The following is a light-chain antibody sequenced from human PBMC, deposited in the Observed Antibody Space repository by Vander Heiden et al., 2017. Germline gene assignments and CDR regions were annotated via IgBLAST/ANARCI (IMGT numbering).Light chain of an antibody. CDR1: SNYVGGYYY. J-gene: IGLJ2*01. CDR3: SSYTSSSTLV. Sequence: QSALTPPASMSGSPGQSTAVSCTGTSNYVGGYYYVSWYQPDTGSDTKLMIYDVSNRPSGVSNRFSGSKSGNTASLTISGLQAEDEADYYCSSYTSSSTLVFGGGTKLTVL. CDR2: DVS. V-gene: IGLV2-14*01.